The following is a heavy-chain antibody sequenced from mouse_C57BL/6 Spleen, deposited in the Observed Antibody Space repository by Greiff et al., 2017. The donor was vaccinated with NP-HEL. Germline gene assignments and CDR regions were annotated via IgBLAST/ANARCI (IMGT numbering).Heavy chain of an antibody. CDR2: INPNNGGT. CDR3: AREGGIYYYGSSYRYFDV. CDR1: GYTFTDYY. J-gene: IGHJ1*03. V-gene: IGHV1-26*01. Sequence: EVQLKQSGPELVKPGASVKISCKASGYTFTDYYMNWVKQSHGKSLEWIGDINPNNGGTSYNQKFKGKATLTVDKSSSTAYMELRSLTSEDSAVYYCAREGGIYYYGSSYRYFDVWGTGTTVTVSS. D-gene: IGHD1-1*01.